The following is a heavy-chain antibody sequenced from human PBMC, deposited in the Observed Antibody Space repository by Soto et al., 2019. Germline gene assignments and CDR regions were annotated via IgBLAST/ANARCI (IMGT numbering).Heavy chain of an antibody. CDR2: IDSVGTNP. J-gene: IGHJ1*01. CDR1: GFTFSSYW. V-gene: IGHV3-74*01. CDR3: SAYPFQH. Sequence: GGSLRLSCAASGFTFSSYWMHWVRQAPGKGLEWVSRIDSVGTNPFYADSVKGRLTISRDNGKNTMFLQMNSLRAEDTAVYFCSAYPFQHWGQGTRVTVSS.